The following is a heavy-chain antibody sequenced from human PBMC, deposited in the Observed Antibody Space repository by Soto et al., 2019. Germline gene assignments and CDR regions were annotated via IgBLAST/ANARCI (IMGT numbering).Heavy chain of an antibody. CDR3: ATEIKGPTRRTHYYYGMDV. Sequence: SAKVYYRVSRYTLTELSMHWVRQAPVKGLEWMGGFDPEYGETIYAQKFQGRVTMTEDTSTDTAYMELSSLRSEDTAVYYCATEIKGPTRRTHYYYGMDVWGQGTTVTVYS. J-gene: IGHJ6*02. CDR2: FDPEYGET. V-gene: IGHV1-24*01. CDR1: RYTLTELS.